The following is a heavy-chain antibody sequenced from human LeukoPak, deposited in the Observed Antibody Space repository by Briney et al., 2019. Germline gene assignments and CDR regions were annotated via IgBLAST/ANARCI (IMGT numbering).Heavy chain of an antibody. Sequence: AGGSLRLFCAASGFTFSDSYMTWIRQAPGKGLEWVSYISNSGSSIYYADSVKGRFTTSRDNAKSSLYLQMNSLRAEDTAVYYCGRGHWGLDYWGQGALVTVSS. D-gene: IGHD7-27*01. J-gene: IGHJ4*02. V-gene: IGHV3-11*04. CDR1: GFTFSDSY. CDR2: ISNSGSSI. CDR3: GRGHWGLDY.